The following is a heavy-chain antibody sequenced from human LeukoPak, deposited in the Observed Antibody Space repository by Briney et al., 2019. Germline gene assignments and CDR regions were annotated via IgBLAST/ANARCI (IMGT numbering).Heavy chain of an antibody. V-gene: IGHV1-2*02. J-gene: IGHJ4*02. CDR1: GYTFTVYY. CDR3: ARPREVYYYGSGSLDY. D-gene: IGHD3-10*01. CDR2: INPNSGGT. Sequence: ASVKVSFKASGYTFTVYYMHWVRQAPGQGREWMGWINPNSGGTNYAQKFQGRVTMTRDTSISTAYMELSRLRSDDTAVYYCARPREVYYYGSGSLDYWGQGTLVTVSS.